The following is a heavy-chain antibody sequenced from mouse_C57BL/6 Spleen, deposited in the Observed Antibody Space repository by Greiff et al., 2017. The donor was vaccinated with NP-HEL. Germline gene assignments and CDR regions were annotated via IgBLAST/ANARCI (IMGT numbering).Heavy chain of an antibody. CDR1: GYTFTDYE. CDR3: TRPGAMDY. J-gene: IGHJ4*01. Sequence: VQGVESGAELVRPGASVTLSCKASGYTFTDYEMHWVKQTPVHGLEWIGAIDPETGGTAYNQKFKGKAILTADKSSSTAYMELRSLTSEDSAVYYCTRPGAMDYWGQGTSVTVSS. CDR2: IDPETGGT. V-gene: IGHV1-15*01.